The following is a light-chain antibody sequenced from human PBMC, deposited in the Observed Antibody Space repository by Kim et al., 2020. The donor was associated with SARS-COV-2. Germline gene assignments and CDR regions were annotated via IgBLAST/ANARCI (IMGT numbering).Light chain of an antibody. V-gene: IGKV1-5*03. CDR1: QSISSW. CDR2: KAS. CDR3: QQYNSYPIT. J-gene: IGKJ5*01. Sequence: DIQMTQSPSTLSASVGDRVTITCRASQSISSWLAWYQQKPGKAPKLLIYKASSLESGVPSRFSGSGSGTEFTLTISSLQPDDFATYYCQQYNSYPITFCQGTRLEIK.